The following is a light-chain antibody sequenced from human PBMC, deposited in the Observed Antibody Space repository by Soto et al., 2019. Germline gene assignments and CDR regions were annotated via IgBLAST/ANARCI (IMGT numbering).Light chain of an antibody. CDR1: QSVNSW. V-gene: IGKV1-5*03. Sequence: DIQMTHSPSTLPASVGDRVTITCRASQSVNSWVAWYQQKPGKAPNLLIYKASNLERGVPSRFSGSGSGTEFTLTITGLQPEDFATYYCQQYDTYPWTFGRGTK. CDR3: QQYDTYPWT. J-gene: IGKJ1*01. CDR2: KAS.